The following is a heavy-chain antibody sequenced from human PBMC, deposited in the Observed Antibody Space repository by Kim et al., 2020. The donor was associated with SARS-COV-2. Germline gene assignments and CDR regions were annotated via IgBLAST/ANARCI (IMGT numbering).Heavy chain of an antibody. V-gene: IGHV3-48*02. CDR2: ITKSSTTI. CDR3: VRDRMGGAFDI. J-gene: IGHJ3*02. Sequence: GGSLRLSCATSGFTFSAYDMNWVRQAPGKGLEWLSFITKSSTTIYYADSVKGRFTTSRDNAKNSLHLQMNSLEDEDTAVYHCVRDRMGGAFDIWGQGTLVTVSS. D-gene: IGHD3-16*01. CDR1: GFTFSAYD.